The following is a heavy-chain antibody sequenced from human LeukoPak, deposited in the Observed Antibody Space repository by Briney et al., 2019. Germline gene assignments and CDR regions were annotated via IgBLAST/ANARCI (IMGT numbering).Heavy chain of an antibody. Sequence: SETLSLTCTVSGHSISSDYYCGWIRQSPGKGLEWLACVSHSGSTYYAPSLKGRVTISVDRSKNEFSLRLTAVTAAATAVYYCAREKWCSGGTCYFVAYWGQGTLVTVSS. CDR3: AREKWCSGGTCYFVAY. J-gene: IGHJ4*02. D-gene: IGHD2-15*01. CDR2: VSHSGST. V-gene: IGHV4-38-2*02. CDR1: GHSISSDYY.